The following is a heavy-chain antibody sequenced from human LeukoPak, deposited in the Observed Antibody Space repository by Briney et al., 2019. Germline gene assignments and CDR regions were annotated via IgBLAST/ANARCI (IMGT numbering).Heavy chain of an antibody. CDR1: GYTFTSYD. D-gene: IGHD2-2*01. CDR2: INPNSGNT. J-gene: IGHJ6*02. Sequence: ASVKVSCKASGYTFTSYDINWVRQATGQGLEWMGWINPNSGNTGYAQKFQGRVTMTRNTSVSTAYMELSSLRSEDTAVYYCARVSRGVVPAASYYYYYGMDVWGQGTTVTVSS. V-gene: IGHV1-8*01. CDR3: ARVSRGVVPAASYYYYYGMDV.